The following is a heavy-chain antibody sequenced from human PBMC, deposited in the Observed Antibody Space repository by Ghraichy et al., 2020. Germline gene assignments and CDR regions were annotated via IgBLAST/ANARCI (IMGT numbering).Heavy chain of an antibody. CDR3: ASLFMSKTWYSSSSGQTAEYFQH. CDR1: GGTFSSYA. V-gene: IGHV1-69*04. CDR2: IIPILGIA. Sequence: SVKVSCKASGGTFSSYAISWVRQAPGQGLEWMGRIIPILGIANYAQKFQGRVTITADKSTSTAYMELSSLRSEDTAVYYCASLFMSKTWYSSSSGQTAEYFQHWGQGTLVTVSS. D-gene: IGHD6-6*01. J-gene: IGHJ1*01.